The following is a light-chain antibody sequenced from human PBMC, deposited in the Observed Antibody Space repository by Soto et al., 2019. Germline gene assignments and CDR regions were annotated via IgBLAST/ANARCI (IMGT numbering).Light chain of an antibody. CDR2: RNN. J-gene: IGLJ1*01. CDR3: AAWDDRFYV. Sequence: QSSLAQPASASVTPGQRVTISCSGSSSNIGSNYVYWYQQLPGTAPKLLIYRNNQRPSGVPDRFSGSKSGTSASLAISGLRSEDEADYYCAAWDDRFYVLRTGTKVNVL. CDR1: SSNIGSNY. V-gene: IGLV1-47*01.